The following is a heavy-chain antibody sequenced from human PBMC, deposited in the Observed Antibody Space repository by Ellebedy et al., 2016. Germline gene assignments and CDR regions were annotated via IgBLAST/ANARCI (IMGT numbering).Heavy chain of an antibody. CDR3: VRGGDSYYWGGAY. D-gene: IGHD2-15*01. CDR1: GFTLSSYW. V-gene: IGHV3-7*03. J-gene: IGHJ4*02. Sequence: GESLKISCAASGFTLSSYWMTWVRQAPGKGLEWVANMNQDGSEEYYLDSVKGRFTISRDNAKNSLYLQMNSLRVDDTAVYYCVRGGDSYYWGGAYWGQGALVTVSS. CDR2: MNQDGSEE.